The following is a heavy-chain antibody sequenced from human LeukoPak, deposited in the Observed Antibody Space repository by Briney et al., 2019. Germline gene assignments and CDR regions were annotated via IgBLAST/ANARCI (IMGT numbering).Heavy chain of an antibody. D-gene: IGHD2-15*01. CDR1: GFTFSSYW. CDR3: ARDRVDVVVVAAEKASYYYYMDV. V-gene: IGHV3-7*01. Sequence: GGSLRLSCAASGFTFSSYWMSWVRQAPGKGLEWVANIKQDGSEKYYVDSVKGRFTISRDNAKNSLYLQMNSLRAEDTAVYYCARDRVDVVVVAAEKASYYYYMDVWGKGTTVTISS. CDR2: IKQDGSEK. J-gene: IGHJ6*03.